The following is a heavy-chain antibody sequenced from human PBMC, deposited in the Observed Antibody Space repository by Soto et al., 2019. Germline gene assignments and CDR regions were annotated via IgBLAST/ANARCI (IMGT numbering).Heavy chain of an antibody. CDR1: GFTFSSYW. V-gene: IGHV3-7*01. CDR3: ARPLTTGWLLLINGH. D-gene: IGHD2-8*01. Sequence: GWSLSLSCATSGFTFSSYWMTWVRQAPGKGLEWVANIKQDGSEKYYVDSVKGRFTISRDNAKNSLFLQTDSLRAEDTAVYYCARPLTTGWLLLINGHWGQGTLVTVSS. CDR2: IKQDGSEK. J-gene: IGHJ4*02.